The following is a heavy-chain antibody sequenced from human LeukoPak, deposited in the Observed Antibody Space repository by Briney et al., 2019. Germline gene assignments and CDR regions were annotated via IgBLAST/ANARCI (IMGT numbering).Heavy chain of an antibody. CDR2: IYYSGST. V-gene: IGHV4-39*01. J-gene: IGHJ5*02. D-gene: IGHD3-9*01. CDR3: ARHTAFDWQPLGWFDP. Sequence: SQTLSLTCTVSGGSISSSSYYWGWIRQPPGKGLEWIGSIYYSGSTYYNPSLKSRVTISVDTSKNQFSLKLSSVTAADTAVYYCARHTAFDWQPLGWFDPWGQGTLVTVSS. CDR1: GGSISSSSYY.